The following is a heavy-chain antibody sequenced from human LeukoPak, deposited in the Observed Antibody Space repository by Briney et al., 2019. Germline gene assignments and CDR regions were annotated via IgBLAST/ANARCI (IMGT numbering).Heavy chain of an antibody. CDR2: VSGSGSTI. Sequence: PGGSLGLSCAASGFTFSDHFMNWVRQLPGKRLEWVAYVSGSGSTIYYADSVKGRFTISRDNGKSSLYLQMNSLRVEDTALYYCVRQFASWGQGTLVTVSS. CDR1: GFTFSDHF. J-gene: IGHJ4*02. CDR3: VRQFAS. V-gene: IGHV3-48*01.